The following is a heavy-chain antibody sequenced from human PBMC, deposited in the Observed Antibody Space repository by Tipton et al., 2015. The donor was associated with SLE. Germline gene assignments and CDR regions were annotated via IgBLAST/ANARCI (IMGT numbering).Heavy chain of an antibody. D-gene: IGHD1-26*01. V-gene: IGHV4-61*02. CDR1: GGSISSGSYY. CDR3: ARQVGAEYFQH. CDR2: IYTSGST. J-gene: IGHJ1*01. Sequence: TLSLTCTVSGGSISSGSYYWSWIRQPAGKGLEWIGRIYTSGSTNYNPSLKSRVTMSVDTSKNQFSLKLSSVTAADTAVYYCARQVGAEYFQHWGQGTLVTVSS.